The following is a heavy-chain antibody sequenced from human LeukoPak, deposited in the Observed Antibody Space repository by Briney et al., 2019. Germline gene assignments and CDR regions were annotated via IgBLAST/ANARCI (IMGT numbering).Heavy chain of an antibody. D-gene: IGHD5-24*01. Sequence: PSETLSLTCTVSGGSISSGGYYWSWIRQPPGKGLEWIGYIYHSGSTYYNPSLKSRVTISVDRSKNQFSLKLSSVTAADTAVYYCARASRDGYSNPFDPWGQGTLVTVSS. CDR1: GGSISSGGYY. CDR2: IYHSGST. J-gene: IGHJ5*02. CDR3: ARASRDGYSNPFDP. V-gene: IGHV4-30-2*01.